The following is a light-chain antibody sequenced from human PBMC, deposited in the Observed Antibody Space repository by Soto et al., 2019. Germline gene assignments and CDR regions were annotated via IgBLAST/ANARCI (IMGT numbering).Light chain of an antibody. CDR3: SSYTRTTVV. V-gene: IGLV2-14*03. J-gene: IGLJ2*01. CDR2: DGS. Sequence: QSTLTQPASVSGSPGQSVTISCTATTSDVGGYNYLSWYQQHPGKAPKLILYDGSSRPSGVSNRFSGSKSGNTASLIISGLQPEDEADYHCSSYTRTTVVFGGGTQLTVL. CDR1: TSDVGGYNY.